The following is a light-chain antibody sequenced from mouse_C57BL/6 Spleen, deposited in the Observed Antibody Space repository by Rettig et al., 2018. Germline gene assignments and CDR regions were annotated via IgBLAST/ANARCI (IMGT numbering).Light chain of an antibody. CDR1: SSINY. Sequence: QIVLTQSPAIMSASPGEKVTMTCSASSSINYMNWYQQKPGTSPKRWIYDTSKLASGVPARFSGSGSGTSYSLTISSMEAEDAATYYCHQRSSWTFGG. CDR3: HQRSSWT. V-gene: IGKV4-70*01. J-gene: IGKJ1*01. CDR2: DTS.